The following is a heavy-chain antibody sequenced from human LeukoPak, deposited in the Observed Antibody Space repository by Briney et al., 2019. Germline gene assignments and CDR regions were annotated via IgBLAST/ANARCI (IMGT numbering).Heavy chain of an antibody. J-gene: IGHJ4*02. CDR1: GFTFSSYS. Sequence: GGSLRLSCAASGFTFSSYSMNWVRQAPGKGLEWVSSISSSSSYIYYADSVKGRFTISRDNSENTLYLQMNSLRVEDTAVYYCAKAGRGAAGTFDYWGQGTLVTVSS. CDR3: AKAGRGAAGTFDY. CDR2: ISSSSSYI. V-gene: IGHV3-21*04. D-gene: IGHD6-13*01.